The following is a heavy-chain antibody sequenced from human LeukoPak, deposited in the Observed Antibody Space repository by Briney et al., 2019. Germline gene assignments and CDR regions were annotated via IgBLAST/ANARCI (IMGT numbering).Heavy chain of an antibody. CDR2: INSDGSST. V-gene: IGHV3-74*01. Sequence: GGSLRLSCAASGFTFSSYWMHWVRQAPGKGLVWVSRINSDGSSTSYADSVKGRFTISRDNAKNTLYLQMNSLRAEDTAVYYCAKLSLRTGYSSGWYKGYFDYWGQGTLVTVSS. D-gene: IGHD6-19*01. CDR1: GFTFSSYW. J-gene: IGHJ4*02. CDR3: AKLSLRTGYSSGWYKGYFDY.